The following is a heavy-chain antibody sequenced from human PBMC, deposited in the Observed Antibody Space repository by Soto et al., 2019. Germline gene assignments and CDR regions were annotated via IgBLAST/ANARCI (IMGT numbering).Heavy chain of an antibody. CDR3: ARHVGDRGFWAILDY. D-gene: IGHD1-26*01. CDR2: VYYSGST. CDR1: GGSISSSSYF. J-gene: IGHJ4*02. Sequence: QLQLQESGPGLVKPSETLSLTCTVSGGSISSSSYFWGWIRQPPGKGLESIGTVYYSGSTYTNPSPRSRVTMSVDTSKNQFSLTLTSVTAADTAVYYCARHVGDRGFWAILDYWGQGTLVTVSS. V-gene: IGHV4-39*01.